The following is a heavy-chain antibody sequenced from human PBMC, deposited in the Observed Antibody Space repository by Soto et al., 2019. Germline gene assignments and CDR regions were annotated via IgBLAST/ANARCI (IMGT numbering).Heavy chain of an antibody. CDR3: ARAFCGGSCYLIFRNCYYMDV. D-gene: IGHD2-15*01. J-gene: IGHJ6*03. CDR2: ISAYNGNT. Sequence: QVQLVQSGAEVKKPGASVKVSCKASGYTFTSYGISWVRQAPGQGLEWMGWISAYNGNTNYAQKLQGRVTMTTDTSTSTAYMELRSLRSDDTAVYYCARAFCGGSCYLIFRNCYYMDVWGKGTTVTVSS. CDR1: GYTFTSYG. V-gene: IGHV1-18*01.